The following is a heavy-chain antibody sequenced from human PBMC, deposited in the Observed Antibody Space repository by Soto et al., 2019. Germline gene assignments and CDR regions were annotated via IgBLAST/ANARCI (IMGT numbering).Heavy chain of an antibody. D-gene: IGHD2-2*01. V-gene: IGHV4-61*01. CDR1: GGSVSTTSYY. CDR3: ARLVVVVPAADYYYYGMDV. Sequence: LSLTCTVSGGSVSTTSYYWFWIRQPPGMGLEWIGYIYDSGSTDYNPSLKSRVTISIDTSKNQFSLKLSSVTAADTAVYYCARLVVVVPAADYYYYGMDVWGQGTTVTVSS. CDR2: IYDSGST. J-gene: IGHJ6*02.